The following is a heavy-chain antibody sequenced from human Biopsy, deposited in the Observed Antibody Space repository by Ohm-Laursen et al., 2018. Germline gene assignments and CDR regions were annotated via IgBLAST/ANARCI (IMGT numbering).Heavy chain of an antibody. V-gene: IGHV1-2*02. CDR1: SYTVTDYN. CDR3: ARDPLNGHKHFDY. D-gene: IGHD2-8*01. Sequence: SVKVSCKASSYTVTDYNIHWMRQAPGQGLEWLGYINCKTGATNYAQKFQGTVTMTRDTSISTAYLALGSLRSADTAIYYCARDPLNGHKHFDYWGQGSLVTVSS. J-gene: IGHJ4*02. CDR2: INCKTGAT.